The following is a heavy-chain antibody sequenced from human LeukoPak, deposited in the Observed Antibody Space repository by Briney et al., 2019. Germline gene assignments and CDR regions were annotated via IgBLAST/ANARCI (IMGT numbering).Heavy chain of an antibody. CDR2: INHSGST. V-gene: IGHV4-34*01. J-gene: IGHJ4*02. D-gene: IGHD5-12*01. CDR3: ARVYSGYSRYFDY. Sequence: PSETLSLTCAVYGGSFSGYYWSWIRQPPGKGLEWIGEINHSGSTNYNPSLKSRVTISVDTSKNQFSLKLSSVTAADTAVYYCARVYSGYSRYFDYWGQGTLVTVSS. CDR1: GGSFSGYY.